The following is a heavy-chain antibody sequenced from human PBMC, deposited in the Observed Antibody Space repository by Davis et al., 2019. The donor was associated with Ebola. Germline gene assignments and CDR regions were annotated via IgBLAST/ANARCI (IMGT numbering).Heavy chain of an antibody. CDR2: IIPMFGTA. J-gene: IGHJ4*02. CDR1: GGTFSSYA. Sequence: AASVKVSCKASGGTFSSYAISWVRQAPGQGLEWMGGIIPMFGTANYAQKFQGRVTITADKSTSTAYMELSSLRSEDTAVYYCARDRGYSSGWYSDYWGQGTLVTVSS. CDR3: ARDRGYSSGWYSDY. V-gene: IGHV1-69*06. D-gene: IGHD6-19*01.